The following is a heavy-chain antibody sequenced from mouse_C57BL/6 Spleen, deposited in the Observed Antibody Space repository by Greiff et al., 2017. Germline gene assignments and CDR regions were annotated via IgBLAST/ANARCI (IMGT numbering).Heavy chain of an antibody. CDR1: GYSITSGYY. Sequence: DVQLQESGPGLVKPSQSLSLTCSVTGYSITSGYYWNWIRQFPGNKLEWMGYISYDGSNNYNPSLKNRISITRDTSKNQFFLKLNSVTTEDTATYYCERDSSVFAYWGQGTLVTVSA. CDR2: ISYDGSN. CDR3: ERDSSVFAY. D-gene: IGHD3-2*02. J-gene: IGHJ3*01. V-gene: IGHV3-6*01.